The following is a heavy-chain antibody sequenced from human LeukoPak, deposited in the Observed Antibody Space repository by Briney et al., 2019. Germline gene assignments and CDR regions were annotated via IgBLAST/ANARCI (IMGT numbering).Heavy chain of an antibody. V-gene: IGHV4-34*01. Sequence: SETLSLTCAVYGGSFSGYYWSWIRQPPGKGLEWIGEINHSGSTNYNPSLKSRVTKAVDTSKNQCSLEVSSVTAADAAVYYCARGKFRFLEWLLPYYFDYWGQGTMVSVSS. CDR3: ARGKFRFLEWLLPYYFDY. CDR1: GGSFSGYY. J-gene: IGHJ4*02. CDR2: INHSGST. D-gene: IGHD3-3*01.